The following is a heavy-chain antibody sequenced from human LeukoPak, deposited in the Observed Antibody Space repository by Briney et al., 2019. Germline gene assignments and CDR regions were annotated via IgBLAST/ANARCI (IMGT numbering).Heavy chain of an antibody. V-gene: IGHV4-59*08. CDR3: ARQVVTGYFDF. Sequence: PSETLSLTCTFSGGXXSXXXXXXXXXXPGXXXEXIXYMYYSGSTXYNPSLKSRVTISVDTSKNQLSLRLSSVTAADTALYYCARQVVTGYFDFWGQGTLVTVSS. D-gene: IGHD2-21*02. CDR2: MYYSGST. CDR1: GGXXSXXX. J-gene: IGHJ4*02.